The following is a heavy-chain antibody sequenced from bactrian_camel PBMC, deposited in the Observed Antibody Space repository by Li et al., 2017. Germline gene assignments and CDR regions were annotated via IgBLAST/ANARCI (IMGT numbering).Heavy chain of an antibody. V-gene: IGHV3S54*01. CDR2: LYIGGGSV. D-gene: IGHD5*01. CDR3: VAEGGACRPNRVLSFGHRG. Sequence: HVQLVESGGGSVQAGGSLRLSCEASRPQPQDTASLYTFDSACMGWFRQAPGKEREGVAALYIGGGSVYVDDAVKGRFTISRDTIDNSVSLEMNSLKVEDSGMYFCVAEGGACRPNRVLSFGHRGRGQGTQVTVS. CDR1: RPQPQDTASLYTFDSA. J-gene: IGHJ4*01.